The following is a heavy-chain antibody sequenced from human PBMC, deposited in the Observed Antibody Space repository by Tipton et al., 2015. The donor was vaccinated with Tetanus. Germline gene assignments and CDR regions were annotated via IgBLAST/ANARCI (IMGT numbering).Heavy chain of an antibody. V-gene: IGHV3-7*03. J-gene: IGHJ6*02. Sequence: SLRLSCAASGFTFNTYWMTWVRQVPGKGLEWVANIKQDGGEKYCVDSVKGRFTISRDNARNSLSLQMNSLRAEDTAVYFCAKRSSTYYGLDVWGQGTTVTVSS. D-gene: IGHD6-13*01. CDR2: IKQDGGEK. CDR3: AKRSSTYYGLDV. CDR1: GFTFNTYW.